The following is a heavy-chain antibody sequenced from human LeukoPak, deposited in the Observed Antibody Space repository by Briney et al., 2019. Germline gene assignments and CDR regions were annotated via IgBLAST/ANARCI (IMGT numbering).Heavy chain of an antibody. CDR3: ARKTTGLSSYYYYGMDV. CDR1: GLTFSSHW. V-gene: IGHV3-74*01. J-gene: IGHJ6*02. CDR2: ITNDGSST. Sequence: PGGSLRLSCAASGLTFSSHWMHWVRQAPGKGLVWVSRITNDGSSTTYADSVKGRFTISRDNAKNSLYLQMNSLRAEDTAVYYCARKTTGLSSYYYYGMDVWGQGTTVTVSS. D-gene: IGHD4-17*01.